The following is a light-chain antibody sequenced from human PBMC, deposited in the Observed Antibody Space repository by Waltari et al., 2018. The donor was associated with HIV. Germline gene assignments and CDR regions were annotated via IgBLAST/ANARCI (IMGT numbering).Light chain of an antibody. CDR3: AQETFWGWT. J-gene: IGKJ1*01. CDR2: KVS. Sequence: VVRTNFQFSFSFSVDRPPPIPFGSSERRVSAVGNTYLSGFQQRPGQSPRRLIYKVSNRDAGVPGKFSGSGAVRDFTLQINRVEAEDVATYYCAQETFWGWTFGPGTKVEI. CDR1: ERRVSAVGNTY. V-gene: IGKV2-30*01.